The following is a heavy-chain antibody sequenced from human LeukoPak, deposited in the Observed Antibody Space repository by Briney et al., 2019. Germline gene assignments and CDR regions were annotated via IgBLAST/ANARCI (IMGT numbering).Heavy chain of an antibody. CDR3: ARGWSDYDPRFDP. V-gene: IGHV4-39*01. D-gene: IGHD3-3*01. CDR1: GGSISSSSYY. J-gene: IGHJ5*02. Sequence: NTSETLSLTCTVSGGSISSSSYYWGWIRQPPGKGLEWIGSIYYSGSTYYNPSLKSRVTISVHTSKNQFSLKLSSVTAADTAVYYCARGWSDYDPRFDPWGQGTLVTVSS. CDR2: IYYSGST.